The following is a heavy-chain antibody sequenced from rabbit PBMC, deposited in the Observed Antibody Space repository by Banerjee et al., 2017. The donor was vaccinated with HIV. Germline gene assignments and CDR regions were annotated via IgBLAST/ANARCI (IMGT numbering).Heavy chain of an antibody. Sequence: QSLEEPGGDLVKPGASLTLTCTASGIDFSNNYCINWVRQAPGKGLEWIACIYIGSGSTYYATWAKGRFTISKTSSTTVTLQMTSLTAADTATYFCARYTAAYGYVDLWGQGTLVTVS. J-gene: IGHJ3*01. D-gene: IGHD6-1*01. CDR2: IYIGSGST. V-gene: IGHV1S40*01. CDR3: ARYTAAYGYVDL. CDR1: GIDFSNNYC.